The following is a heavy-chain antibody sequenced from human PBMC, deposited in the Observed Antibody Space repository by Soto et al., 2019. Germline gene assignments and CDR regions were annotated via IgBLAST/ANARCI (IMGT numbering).Heavy chain of an antibody. Sequence: QLQLQESGPGLAKPSETLSLTCTVSGGSISSESYFWGWVRQPSGKGLEWVGTISYSGSPFFNPSLKGRATLSVDTSKNQFSLRLSAVTAADSAVYFCAALLGHCSGGTCFFRWLDPWGQGSLVTVSS. CDR2: ISYSGSP. V-gene: IGHV4-39*01. CDR3: AALLGHCSGGTCFFRWLDP. CDR1: GGSISSESYF. J-gene: IGHJ5*02. D-gene: IGHD2-15*01.